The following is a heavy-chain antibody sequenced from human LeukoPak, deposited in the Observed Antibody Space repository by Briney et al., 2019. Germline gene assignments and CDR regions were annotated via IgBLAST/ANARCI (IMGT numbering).Heavy chain of an antibody. Sequence: PGGSLRLSCAASGFIFSRYWLTWVRQAPGKGLEWVANIKEDGSEKYYVDSVKGRFTISRDNAKNSLFLQMNSLRAEDTALYHCARAHASYCSSISCPFDPWGQGTLVTVSS. J-gene: IGHJ5*02. CDR2: IKEDGSEK. V-gene: IGHV3-7*03. CDR1: GFIFSRYW. D-gene: IGHD2-2*01. CDR3: ARAHASYCSSISCPFDP.